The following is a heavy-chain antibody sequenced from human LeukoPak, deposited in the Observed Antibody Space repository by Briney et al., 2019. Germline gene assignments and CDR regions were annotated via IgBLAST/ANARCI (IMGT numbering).Heavy chain of an antibody. V-gene: IGHV4-59*01. CDR1: GGSISSYY. CDR3: ARDPSSYYYGMDV. J-gene: IGHJ6*02. CDR2: IHYSGST. D-gene: IGHD6-6*01. Sequence: PSETLSLTCTVSGGSISSYYWSWIRQPPGKGLEWIGYIHYSGSTNYNPSHKSRVTISVDTSKNQFSLKLSSVTAADTAVYFCARDPSSYYYGMDVWGQGTTVTVSS.